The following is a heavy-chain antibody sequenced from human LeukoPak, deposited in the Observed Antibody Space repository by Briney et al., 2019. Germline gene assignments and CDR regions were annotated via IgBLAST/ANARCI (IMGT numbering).Heavy chain of an antibody. CDR3: AKPLPDYDAFDI. Sequence: GGSLRLSCAASGFTFSSYGMPWVRQAPGKGLEWVAVISYDGSNKYYADSVKGRFTISRDNSKNTLYLQMNSLRAEDTAVYYCAKPLPDYDAFDIWGQGTMVTVSS. J-gene: IGHJ3*02. CDR2: ISYDGSNK. V-gene: IGHV3-30*18. CDR1: GFTFSSYG. D-gene: IGHD3-16*01.